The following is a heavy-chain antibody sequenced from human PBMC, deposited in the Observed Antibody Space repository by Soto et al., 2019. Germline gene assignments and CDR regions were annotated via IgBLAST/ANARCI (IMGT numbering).Heavy chain of an antibody. CDR2: IVVGSGNT. CDR1: GFTFSGSS. CDR3: AAVPGVDHI. V-gene: IGHV1-58*02. Sequence: QMQLVQSGPEVKKPGTSVKVSCKASGFTFSGSSIQWVRQTPGQRLEWVGWIVVGSGNTNYAQKFQERVTITRDMSTTTAYLELSSLRSEDTAVYYCAAVPGVDHIWGQGTMVTVSS. J-gene: IGHJ3*02.